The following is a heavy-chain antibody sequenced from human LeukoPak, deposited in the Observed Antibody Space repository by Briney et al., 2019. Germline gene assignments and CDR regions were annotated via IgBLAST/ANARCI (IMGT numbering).Heavy chain of an antibody. Sequence: GASVKVSCKASGYTFTSYDINWVRQATGQGLEWMGWMNPNSGNTGYAQKFQDRVTITRNTSISTAYMELSSLRSEDTAVYYCARVGLATIRGYLDYYYYMDVWGKGTTVTVSS. CDR2: MNPNSGNT. CDR3: ARVGLATIRGYLDYYYYMDV. CDR1: GYTFTSYD. J-gene: IGHJ6*03. V-gene: IGHV1-8*03. D-gene: IGHD5-24*01.